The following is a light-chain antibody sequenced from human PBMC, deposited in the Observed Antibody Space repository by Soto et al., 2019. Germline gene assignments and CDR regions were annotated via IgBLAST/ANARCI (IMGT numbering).Light chain of an antibody. V-gene: IGKV1-5*03. CDR1: QTISSW. Sequence: DIQMTQSPSNLSASVGDRLTITCRASQTISSWLAWYQKKTGKAPKLLIYKASTLKSGVPSRLRGSGYGTELTITISSMQTDDFETYYCQHYNSYPEAFGQGTKVDIK. J-gene: IGKJ1*01. CDR3: QHYNSYPEA. CDR2: KAS.